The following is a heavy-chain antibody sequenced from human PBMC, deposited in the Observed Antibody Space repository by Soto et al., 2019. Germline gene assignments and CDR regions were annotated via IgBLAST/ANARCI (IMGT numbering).Heavy chain of an antibody. CDR1: GYTVTELS. V-gene: IGHV1-24*01. Sequence: ASVKVSCKVSGYTVTELSMHWVRQAPGKGLEWMGGFDPEDGETIYAQKFQGRVTMTEDTSTDTAYMELSRLRSEDTAVYYCATGSELERPDAFDIWGQGTMVTVSS. J-gene: IGHJ3*02. CDR3: ATGSELERPDAFDI. D-gene: IGHD1-1*01. CDR2: FDPEDGET.